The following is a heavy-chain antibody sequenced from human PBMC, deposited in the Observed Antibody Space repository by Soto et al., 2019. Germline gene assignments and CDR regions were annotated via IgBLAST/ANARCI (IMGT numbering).Heavy chain of an antibody. J-gene: IGHJ4*02. V-gene: IGHV4-31*03. CDR2: IYYSGST. CDR3: AREWSTHFDY. D-gene: IGHD2-15*01. CDR1: GGSISSGGYY. Sequence: LSLTCTVSGGSISSGGYYWSWIRQHPGKGLEWIGYIYYSGSTYYNPSLKSRVTISVDTSKNQFSLKPSSVTAADTAVYYCAREWSTHFDYWGQGTLVTVSS.